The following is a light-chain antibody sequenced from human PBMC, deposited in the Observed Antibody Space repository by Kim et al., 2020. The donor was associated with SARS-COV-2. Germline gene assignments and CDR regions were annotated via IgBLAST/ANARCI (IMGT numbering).Light chain of an antibody. V-gene: IGKV3-20*01. Sequence: EIVLTQSPGTLSLSPGERATLSCRASQTVTSNYLAWYQQKPGQAPRLLIYGASSRATGIPDRFSGSGSGTDFTLTISGLEPEDFAVYYCQQYGSSPATFGQGTKVEIK. J-gene: IGKJ1*01. CDR3: QQYGSSPAT. CDR2: GAS. CDR1: QTVTSNY.